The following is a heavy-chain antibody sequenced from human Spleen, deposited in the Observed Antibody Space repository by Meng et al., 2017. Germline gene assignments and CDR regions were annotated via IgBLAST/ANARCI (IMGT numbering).Heavy chain of an antibody. CDR1: GLSFTDAW. CDR2: IKRNSDGGTI. CDR3: TWDDKAVSDY. V-gene: IGHV3-15*01. J-gene: IGHJ4*02. Sequence: GESLKISCVASGLSFTDAWMSWVRQAPGKGLEWVGRIKRNSDGGTIDYAAPVKGRFTISRDDSKSTVYLQMSGLTTDDTGVYYCTWDDKAVSDYWGQGTRVTVSS. D-gene: IGHD3-9*01.